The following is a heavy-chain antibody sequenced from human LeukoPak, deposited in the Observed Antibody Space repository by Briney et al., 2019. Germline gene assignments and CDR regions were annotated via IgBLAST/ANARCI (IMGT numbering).Heavy chain of an antibody. J-gene: IGHJ4*02. CDR2: ISSSSTYI. V-gene: IGHV3-21*01. CDR3: ARESQSVSSWDSHFEY. CDR1: GFIFSSYS. Sequence: PGGSLRLSCAASGFIFSSYSMNWVRQAPGKGLEWVSSISSSSTYIYYADSVKGRFTISRDNAKKSLYLQMNSLRAEDTAVYYCARESQSVSSWDSHFEYWGQGTLVTVSS. D-gene: IGHD1-26*01.